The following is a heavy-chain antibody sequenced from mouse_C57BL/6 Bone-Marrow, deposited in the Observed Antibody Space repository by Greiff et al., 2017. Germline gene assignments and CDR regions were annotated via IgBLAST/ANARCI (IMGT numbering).Heavy chain of an antibody. CDR2: ISSGGDYT. Sequence: EVQLVESGEGLVKPGGSLKLSCAASGFTFSSYAMSWVRQTPEKRLEWVAYISSGGDYTYYADNVKGRFTISRDKARNTLYLQRSSLKSEDTAMYYCTRDSYGSPTAYWGQGTLVTVSA. J-gene: IGHJ3*01. V-gene: IGHV5-9-1*02. D-gene: IGHD1-1*01. CDR1: GFTFSSYA. CDR3: TRDSYGSPTAY.